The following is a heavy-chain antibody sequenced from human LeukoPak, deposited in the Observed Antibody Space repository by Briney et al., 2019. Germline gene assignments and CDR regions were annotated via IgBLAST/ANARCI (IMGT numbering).Heavy chain of an antibody. CDR3: AKASTRLYYDALDY. CDR2: ITDNGGST. Sequence: GGSLRLSCAASGFTFSSYGMSWVRQAPGKGLEWVSAITDNGGSTYYADSVKGRFTISRDNSKNTLYLQMNSLRAEDTAVYYCAKASTRLYYDALDYWGQGTLVTVSS. V-gene: IGHV3-23*01. D-gene: IGHD3-3*01. J-gene: IGHJ4*02. CDR1: GFTFSSYG.